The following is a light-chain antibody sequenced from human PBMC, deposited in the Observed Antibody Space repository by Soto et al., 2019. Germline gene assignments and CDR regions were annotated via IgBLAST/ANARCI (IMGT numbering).Light chain of an antibody. CDR1: QSVLYSSNNKNY. CDR3: QQYESTPPT. CDR2: WAS. V-gene: IGKV4-1*01. Sequence: DIVMTQSPDSLAVSLGERATINCKSSQSVLYSSNNKNYLAWYQQRPGQPPKLIIYWASTRESGVPDRFSGSGSGTDFTLTITSLQAEDVAVYDCQQYESTPPTFGQGTKLEIK. J-gene: IGKJ2*01.